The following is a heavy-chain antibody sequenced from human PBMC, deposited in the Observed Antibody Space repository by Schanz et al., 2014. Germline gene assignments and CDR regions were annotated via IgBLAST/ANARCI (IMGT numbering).Heavy chain of an antibody. D-gene: IGHD3-9*01. J-gene: IGHJ4*02. CDR1: GFTFSNAW. CDR2: IKSKTDGGTT. V-gene: IGHV3-15*01. CDR3: TTDSRTKLRHFDWLLRFDY. Sequence: DVQLVESGGGLVKPGGSLRLSCAASGFTFSNAWMSWVRQAPGKGVEWVGRIKSKTDGGTTDFAAPVKGRFSISRDDSKNTLYLQMNSLKTEDTAVYYCTTDSRTKLRHFDWLLRFDYWGQGTLVTVSS.